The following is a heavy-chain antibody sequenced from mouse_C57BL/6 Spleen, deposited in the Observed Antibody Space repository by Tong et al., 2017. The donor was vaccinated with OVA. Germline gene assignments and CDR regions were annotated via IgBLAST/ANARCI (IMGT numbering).Heavy chain of an antibody. D-gene: IGHD2-1*01. CDR1: GYTFTGYW. CDR3: AFTFYYGNYEYFEV. Sequence: VQLQESGAELMKPGASVKLSCKATGYTFTGYWIEWVKQRPGHGLEWIGNINPSNGGTNYNEKFKSKATLTVDKSSSTAYMELRSLTSEDTAVYYCAFTFYYGNYEYFEVWGTGTTVTVSS. J-gene: IGHJ1*03. V-gene: IGHV1-53*01. CDR2: INPSNGGT.